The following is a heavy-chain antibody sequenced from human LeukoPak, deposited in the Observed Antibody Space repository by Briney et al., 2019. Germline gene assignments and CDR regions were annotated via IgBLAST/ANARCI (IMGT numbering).Heavy chain of an antibody. D-gene: IGHD3-22*01. CDR1: GGSISSGGYY. J-gene: IGHJ4*02. CDR3: ARAYYYDSSGYYQNPFFDY. V-gene: IGHV4-39*07. Sequence: SETLSLTCTVSGGSISSGGYYWSWIRQPPGKGLEWIGSIYYSGSTYYNPSLKSRVTISVDTSKNQFSLKLSSVTAADTAVYYCARAYYYDSSGYYQNPFFDYWGQGTLVTASS. CDR2: IYYSGST.